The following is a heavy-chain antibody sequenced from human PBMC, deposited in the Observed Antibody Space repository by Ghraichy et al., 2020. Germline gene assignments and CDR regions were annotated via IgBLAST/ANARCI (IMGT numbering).Heavy chain of an antibody. CDR1: GFTFSSYA. D-gene: IGHD2-2*01. V-gene: IGHV3-23*01. CDR3: AKYCSSTSCYQYYYGMDV. J-gene: IGHJ6*02. Sequence: LSLPCAASGFTFSSYAMSWVRQAPGKGLEWVSAISGSGGSTYYADSVKGRFTISRDNSKNTLYLQMNSLRAEDTAVYYCAKYCSSTSCYQYYYGMDVWGQGTTVTVSS. CDR2: ISGSGGST.